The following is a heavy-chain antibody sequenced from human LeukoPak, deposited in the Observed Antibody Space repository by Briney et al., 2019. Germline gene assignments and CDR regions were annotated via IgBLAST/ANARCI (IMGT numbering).Heavy chain of an antibody. Sequence: PGGSLRLSCAASGFTFSDYYMSWSRQAPGKGLEWISYISSSGSTIYYPDSVKGRFTISRDNAKNSLYLQMNSLRAEDTAVYYCARDITTYYDILNDAFDIWGQGTMVTVSA. D-gene: IGHD3-9*01. CDR1: GFTFSDYY. CDR2: ISSSGSTI. V-gene: IGHV3-11*04. CDR3: ARDITTYYDILNDAFDI. J-gene: IGHJ3*02.